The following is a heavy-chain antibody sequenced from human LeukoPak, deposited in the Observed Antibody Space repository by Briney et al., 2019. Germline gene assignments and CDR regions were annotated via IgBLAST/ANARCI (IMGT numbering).Heavy chain of an antibody. CDR3: AREGDY. CDR1: GYTFSSYG. J-gene: IGHJ4*02. CDR2: ISPSNGHT. Sequence: ASVKVSCKASGYTFSSYGINWVRQAPGQGLEWMGWISPSNGHTQFAQTLQGRLTMTTDTSTSIAYMELRSLRSDDTAVYYCAREGDYWGQGTLVTVSS. V-gene: IGHV1-18*01.